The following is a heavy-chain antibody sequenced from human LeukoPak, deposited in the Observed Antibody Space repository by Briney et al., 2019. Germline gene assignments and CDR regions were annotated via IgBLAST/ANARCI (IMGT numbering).Heavy chain of an antibody. D-gene: IGHD5-18*01. CDR3: ARGGFGYSYGYSWYYFDY. V-gene: IGHV1-2*02. CDR1: GYTFTGYY. CDR2: INPNSGGT. Sequence: GASVKVSCKASGYTFTGYYMHWVRQAPGQGLEWMGWINPNSGGTNYAQKFQGRVTMTRDTSISTAYMELSRLRSDDTAVYYCARGGFGYSYGYSWYYFDYWGQGTLVTVSS. J-gene: IGHJ4*02.